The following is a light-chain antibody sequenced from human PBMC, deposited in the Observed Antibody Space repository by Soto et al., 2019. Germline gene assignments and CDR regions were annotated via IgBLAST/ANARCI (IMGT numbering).Light chain of an antibody. Sequence: QSAPTQSRSVSGSPGQSVTISCTGTSNDVGGYNYVSWFQQHPGKAPKLMIYDVSKRPSGVPDRLSGSKSGNTASLTISGLQAEDEADYYCCSYAGSYTWVFGGGTKLTVL. J-gene: IGLJ3*02. CDR1: SNDVGGYNY. V-gene: IGLV2-11*01. CDR3: CSYAGSYTWV. CDR2: DVS.